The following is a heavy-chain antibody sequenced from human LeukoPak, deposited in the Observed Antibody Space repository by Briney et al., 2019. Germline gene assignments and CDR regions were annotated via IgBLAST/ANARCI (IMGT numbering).Heavy chain of an antibody. J-gene: IGHJ4*02. CDR3: AGRRDGYDSDDY. Sequence: PGGSLRLSCAGSGFSVSNYYMSWVRQAPGKGLEWVSLIRDSGETFYADSVKGRFTISRDNAKNSLYLQMNSLRAEDTAVYYCAGRRDGYDSDDYWGQGTLVTVSS. V-gene: IGHV3-69-1*01. D-gene: IGHD5-24*01. CDR2: IRDSGET. CDR1: GFSVSNYY.